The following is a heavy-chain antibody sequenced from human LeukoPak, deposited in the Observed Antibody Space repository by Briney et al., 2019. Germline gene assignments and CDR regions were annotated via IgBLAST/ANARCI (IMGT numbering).Heavy chain of an antibody. Sequence: ASVKVSCKASGYTFTSYYMHWVRQAPGQGLEWMGIINPSGGSTSYAQKFQGRVTKTRDTSTSTVYMELSSLRSEDTAVYYCARVWGYYDSSGYSDYWGQGTLVTVSS. CDR1: GYTFTSYY. D-gene: IGHD3-22*01. J-gene: IGHJ4*02. CDR2: INPSGGST. CDR3: ARVWGYYDSSGYSDY. V-gene: IGHV1-46*01.